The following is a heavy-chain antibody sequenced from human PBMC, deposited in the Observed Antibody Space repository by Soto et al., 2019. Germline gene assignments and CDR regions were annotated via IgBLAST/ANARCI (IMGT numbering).Heavy chain of an antibody. J-gene: IGHJ4*02. CDR3: TTETYYSGFNTYYSLFDY. D-gene: IGHD3-22*01. Sequence: GGSLRLSCAASGFTFSSYAMSWVCQAPGKGLEWVGRIITKVDGETTDYAAPVEGRFTISRDDSKATAYLHMDSLKSDDSGVYFCTTETYYSGFNTYYSLFDYWVQGTQVTFSS. CDR2: IITKVDGETT. V-gene: IGHV3-15*01. CDR1: GFTFSSYA.